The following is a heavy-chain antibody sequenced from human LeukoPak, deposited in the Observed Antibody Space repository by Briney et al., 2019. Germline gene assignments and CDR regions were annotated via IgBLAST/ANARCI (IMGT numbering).Heavy chain of an antibody. CDR3: ARERIGESWFDP. D-gene: IGHD3-10*01. V-gene: IGHV4-59*01. Sequence: SETLSLTCTVSGGSISSYYWSWIRQPPGKGLEWIGYIYYSGSTNYNPSFKSRVTISVDTSKNQFSLKLSSVTAADTAVYYCARERIGESWFDPWGQGTLVTVSS. CDR2: IYYSGST. CDR1: GGSISSYY. J-gene: IGHJ5*02.